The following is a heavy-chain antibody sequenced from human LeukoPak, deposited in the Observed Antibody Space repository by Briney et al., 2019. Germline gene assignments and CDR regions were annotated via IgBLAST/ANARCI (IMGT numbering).Heavy chain of an antibody. CDR2: SRNEGHSYST. J-gene: IGHJ4*02. D-gene: IGHD3-10*01. CDR3: VALLRGIGY. V-gene: IGHV3-72*01. Sequence: GGSLRLSCAVSGFTFSDHYMDWVRQAPGEGLEWIGRSRNEGHSYSTDFAASVRGRASLSRDHSRNSPYLQINSLRTDDTAVYYCVALLRGIGYWGQGTLVTVSS. CDR1: GFTFSDHY.